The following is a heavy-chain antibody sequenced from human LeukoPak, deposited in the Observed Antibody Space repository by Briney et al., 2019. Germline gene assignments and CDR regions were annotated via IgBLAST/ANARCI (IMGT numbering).Heavy chain of an antibody. CDR1: GFTVSSNY. J-gene: IGHJ4*02. V-gene: IGHV3-53*01. CDR2: IYSGGST. D-gene: IGHD2-2*01. Sequence: GGSLRLSCAASGFTVSSNYMSWVRQAPGKGLEWVSVIYSGGSTCYADSVKGRFTISRDNSKNTLYLQMNSLRAEDTAVYYCARIGCSSTSCPDYFDYWGQGTLVTVSS. CDR3: ARIGCSSTSCPDYFDY.